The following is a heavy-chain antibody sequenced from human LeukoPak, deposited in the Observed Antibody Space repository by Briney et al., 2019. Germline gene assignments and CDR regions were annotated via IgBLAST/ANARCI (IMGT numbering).Heavy chain of an antibody. J-gene: IGHJ6*03. V-gene: IGHV3-30*18. CDR3: AKGRRDTTVIRYYYYYMDV. Sequence: PGGSLRLSCAASGFTFSSYGMHWVRQAPGKGLEWVAVISCDGSNKYYADSVKGRFTISRDNSKNTLYLQMNSLRAEDTAVYYCAKGRRDTTVIRYYYYYMDVWGKGTTVTVSS. D-gene: IGHD1-1*01. CDR2: ISCDGSNK. CDR1: GFTFSSYG.